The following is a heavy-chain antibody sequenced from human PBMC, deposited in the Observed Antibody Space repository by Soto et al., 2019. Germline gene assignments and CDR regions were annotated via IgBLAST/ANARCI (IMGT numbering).Heavy chain of an antibody. CDR3: AREHSGYSSIDY. Sequence: ASVKVSCKASGYTFTSYDINWVRQATGQGLEWMGWMNPNSGNTGYAQKFQGRVTMTRNTSISTAYMELSSLRSEDTAVYYCAREHSGYSSIDYWGQGTLVTVSA. J-gene: IGHJ4*02. CDR1: GYTFTSYD. V-gene: IGHV1-8*01. CDR2: MNPNSGNT. D-gene: IGHD3-22*01.